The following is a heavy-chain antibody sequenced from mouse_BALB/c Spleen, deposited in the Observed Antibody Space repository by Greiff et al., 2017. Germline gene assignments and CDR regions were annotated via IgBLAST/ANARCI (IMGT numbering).Heavy chain of an antibody. J-gene: IGHJ4*01. V-gene: IGHV3-2*02. CDR2: ISYSGST. D-gene: IGHD6-1*01. Sequence: DVKLQDSGPGLVKPSQSLSLTCTVTGYSITSDYAWNWIRQFPGNKLEWMGYISYSGSTSYNPSLKSRISITRDTSKNQFFLQLNSVTTEDTATYYCARDTLSYAMDYWGQGTSVTVSS. CDR3: ARDTLSYAMDY. CDR1: GYSITSDYA.